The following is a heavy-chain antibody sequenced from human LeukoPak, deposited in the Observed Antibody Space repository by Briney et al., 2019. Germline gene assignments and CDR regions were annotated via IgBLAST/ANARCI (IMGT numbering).Heavy chain of an antibody. V-gene: IGHV3-74*01. CDR3: TRPQPGGLYAFDI. D-gene: IGHD3-16*01. CDR2: VNGDGSTT. CDR1: GFTFTSYW. Sequence: PGGSLRLSCAASGFTFTSYWMHWVRQAPGKGLVWVSRVNGDGSTTSYADSVQGRFTISRDNAKNTLHLQMNSLRAEDTAVYYCTRPQPGGLYAFDIWGRGTMVTVSS. J-gene: IGHJ3*02.